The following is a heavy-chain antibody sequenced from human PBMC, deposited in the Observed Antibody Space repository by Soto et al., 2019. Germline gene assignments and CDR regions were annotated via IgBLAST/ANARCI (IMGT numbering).Heavy chain of an antibody. J-gene: IGHJ4*02. CDR3: ARLHSGTARPDY. CDR2: LYPGDSDT. D-gene: IGHD6-19*01. Sequence: GESLKISCKASGHTYTNYWLGWVRQMPGKGLEWMGILYPGDSDTRYSPSFEGQVTISADKSITTAYLQWSSLRASDTAMYYCARLHSGTARPDYWGQGTQVTVSS. V-gene: IGHV5-51*01. CDR1: GHTYTNYW.